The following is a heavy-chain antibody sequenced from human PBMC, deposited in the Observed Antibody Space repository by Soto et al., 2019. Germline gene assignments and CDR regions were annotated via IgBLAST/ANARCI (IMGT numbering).Heavy chain of an antibody. CDR3: ARDSQPGYYFDY. CDR2: ISSSSSYI. D-gene: IGHD1-1*01. J-gene: IGHJ4*02. V-gene: IGHV3-21*01. CDR1: GFTFSSYS. Sequence: GSLRLSCAASGFTFSSYSMNWVRQAPGKGLEWVSSISSSSSYIYYADSVKGRFTISRDNAKNSLYLQMNSLRAEDTAVYYCARDSQPGYYFDYWGQGTLVTVSS.